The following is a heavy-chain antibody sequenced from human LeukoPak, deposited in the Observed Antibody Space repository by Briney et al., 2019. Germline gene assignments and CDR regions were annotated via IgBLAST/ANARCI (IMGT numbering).Heavy chain of an antibody. CDR1: GFTVSNNY. J-gene: IGHJ4*02. CDR3: VKRPYCGGDCYYFDY. V-gene: IGHV3-66*04. D-gene: IGHD2-21*02. Sequence: GGSLRLSCAASGFTVSNNYMTWVRQAPGKGLEWVSIIYSGGSTYYADSVKGRFTISRDNSKNTLYLQMSSLRAEDTAVYYCVKRPYCGGDCYYFDYWGQGTLVTVSS. CDR2: IYSGGST.